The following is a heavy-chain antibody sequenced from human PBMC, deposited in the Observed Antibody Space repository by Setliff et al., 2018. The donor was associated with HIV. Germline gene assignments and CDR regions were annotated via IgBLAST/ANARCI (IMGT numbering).Heavy chain of an antibody. Sequence: GASVKVSCKASGYTFSSYDINWVRQATGQGLEWMGWMNPNSGNTGYAQKFQGRVTMTRVTSISTAYMELNNLKFEDTAVYYCARARRDSYDRGRRNHYYIDVWGKGTTVTVSS. D-gene: IGHD3-22*01. CDR3: ARARRDSYDRGRRNHYYIDV. CDR2: MNPNSGNT. V-gene: IGHV1-8*02. J-gene: IGHJ6*03. CDR1: GYTFSSYD.